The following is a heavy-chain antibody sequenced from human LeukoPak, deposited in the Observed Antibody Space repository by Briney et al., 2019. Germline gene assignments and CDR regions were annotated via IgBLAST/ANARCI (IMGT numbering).Heavy chain of an antibody. J-gene: IGHJ4*02. V-gene: IGHV1-46*01. CDR3: ARDNGAFDY. Sequence: ASVKVSCKASGYTFTSYYMHWLRQPPGQGLEWMGMINPNGGVTSYSQKFQGRVTMTRDTSTSTVYMELSSLRSEDKAVYYCARDNGAFDYWGQGTLVTVSS. CDR1: GYTFTSYY. D-gene: IGHD1-26*01. CDR2: INPNGGVT.